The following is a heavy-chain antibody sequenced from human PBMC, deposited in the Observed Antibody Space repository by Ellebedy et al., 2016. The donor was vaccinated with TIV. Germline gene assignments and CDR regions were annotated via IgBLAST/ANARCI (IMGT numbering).Heavy chain of an antibody. V-gene: IGHV4-31*03. D-gene: IGHD4-17*01. CDR2: IYYSGRT. Sequence: SETLSLTCTVSGDSISSGGYYWGWIRQHPGKGLEWVGHIYYSGRTDYNPSLKSRVTISVDTSKNQFSLSLGSVTAADTAAYYCVRDFHDYGIDAFDIWGQGTMVTVSS. CDR1: GDSISSGGYY. CDR3: VRDFHDYGIDAFDI. J-gene: IGHJ3*02.